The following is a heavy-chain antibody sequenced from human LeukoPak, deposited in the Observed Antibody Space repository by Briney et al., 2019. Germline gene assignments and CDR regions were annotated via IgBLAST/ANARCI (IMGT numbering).Heavy chain of an antibody. Sequence: PGGSLRLSCAASGFTFSSYAMSWVRQAPGRGLEWVSAISGSGGSTYYADSVKGRFTISRDNSKNTLYLQMNSLRAEDTAVYYCAKGQWGYYYYGMDVGGQGTTVTVSS. D-gene: IGHD1-26*01. CDR1: GFTFSSYA. V-gene: IGHV3-23*01. CDR3: AKGQWGYYYYGMDV. CDR2: ISGSGGST. J-gene: IGHJ6*02.